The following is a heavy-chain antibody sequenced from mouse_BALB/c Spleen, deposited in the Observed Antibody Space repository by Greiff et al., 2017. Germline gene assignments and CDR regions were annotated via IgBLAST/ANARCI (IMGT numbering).Heavy chain of an antibody. CDR3: TRRVTGYAMDY. CDR1: GFTFSNYW. Sequence: EVQLVESGGGLVQPGGSMKLSCVASGFTFSNYWMNWVRQSPEKGLEWVAEIRLKSNNYATHYAESVKGRFTISRDDSKSSVYLQMNNLRAEDTGIYYCTRRVTGYAMDYWGQGTSVTVSS. J-gene: IGHJ4*01. CDR2: IRLKSNNYAT. V-gene: IGHV6-6*02. D-gene: IGHD2-2*01.